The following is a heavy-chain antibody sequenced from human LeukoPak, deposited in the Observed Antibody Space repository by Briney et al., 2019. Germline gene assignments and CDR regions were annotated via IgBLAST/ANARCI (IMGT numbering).Heavy chain of an antibody. J-gene: IGHJ4*02. CDR1: GGSISSGDYY. CDR3: ARQVPYTSRPDY. Sequence: SETLSLTCTVSGGSISSGDYYWTWIRQPPGKGLEWIGYIYYSGSTNYNPSLKSRVTISVDTSKNQFSLKLDSVTAADTAVYYRARQVPYTSRPDYWGQGTLVTVPS. V-gene: IGHV4-61*08. D-gene: IGHD2-2*01. CDR2: IYYSGST.